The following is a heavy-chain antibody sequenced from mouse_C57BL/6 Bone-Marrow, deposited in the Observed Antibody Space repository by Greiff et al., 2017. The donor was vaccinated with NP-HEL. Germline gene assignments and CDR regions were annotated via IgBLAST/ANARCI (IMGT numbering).Heavy chain of an antibody. Sequence: QVTLKVSGPGILQPSQTLCLTCSFSGFSLSTFGMGVGWLRQPSGQGLEWLAHIWWDDDKYYNPALKSRLIISKDTSKTQVFLKIANEDTADTARYYCARRGFYYYGSSADGYFDVWGTGTTVTVSS. CDR2: IWWDDDK. D-gene: IGHD1-1*01. J-gene: IGHJ1*03. CDR3: ARRGFYYYGSSADGYFDV. V-gene: IGHV8-8*01. CDR1: GFSLSTFGMG.